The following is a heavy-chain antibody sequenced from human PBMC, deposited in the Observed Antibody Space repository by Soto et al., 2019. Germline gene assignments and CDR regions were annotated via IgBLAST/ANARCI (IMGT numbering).Heavy chain of an antibody. CDR3: ARRAGIQLWLKEGGLDY. J-gene: IGHJ4*02. V-gene: IGHV4-4*02. Sequence: QVQLQESGPGLVKPSGTLSLTCAVSGGSISSSNWWSWVRQPPGKGLEWIGEIYHSGSTNYNPSLKSRVTISVDKSKNQFRLKLSSVTAADTAVYYCARRAGIQLWLKEGGLDYWGQGTLVTVSS. CDR1: GGSISSSNW. D-gene: IGHD5-18*01. CDR2: IYHSGST.